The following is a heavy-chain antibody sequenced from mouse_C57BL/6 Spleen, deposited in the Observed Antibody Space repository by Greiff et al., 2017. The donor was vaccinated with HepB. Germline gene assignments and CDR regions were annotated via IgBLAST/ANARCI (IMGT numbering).Heavy chain of an antibody. CDR3: ARNLYYGSTFAD. CDR2: INPNNGGT. V-gene: IGHV1-22*01. Sequence: EVQLQQSGPELVKPGASVKLSCKASGYTFTDYNMHWVKQSHGKSLEWIGYINPNNGGTSYNQKFKGKATLTVNKSSSTAYMELRSLTSEDSAVYYCARNLYYGSTFADWGQGTLVTASA. CDR1: GYTFTDYN. J-gene: IGHJ3*01. D-gene: IGHD1-1*01.